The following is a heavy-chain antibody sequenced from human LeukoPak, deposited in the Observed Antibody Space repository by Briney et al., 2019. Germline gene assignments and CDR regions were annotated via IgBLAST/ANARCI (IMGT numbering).Heavy chain of an antibody. CDR1: GYTFTSYA. CDR2: INTVNGNT. CDR3: ARDNSGYYYYYVMDV. D-gene: IGHD3-22*01. Sequence: ASVKVSCKASGYTFTSYAMHWVRQAPGQRLEWMGWINTVNGNTKYSQRFQGRVTITRDTSASTAYMELSSLRSEDTAVYFCARDNSGYYYYYVMDVWGQGTTVTVSS. J-gene: IGHJ6*02. V-gene: IGHV1-3*04.